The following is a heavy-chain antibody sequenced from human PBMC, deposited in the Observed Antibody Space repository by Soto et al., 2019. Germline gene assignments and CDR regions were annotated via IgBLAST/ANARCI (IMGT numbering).Heavy chain of an antibody. CDR3: ARNYYDSSGYMIRDAFDI. J-gene: IGHJ3*02. CDR2: INHSGST. V-gene: IGHV4-34*01. D-gene: IGHD3-22*01. Sequence: QVQLQQWGAGLLKPSETLSLTCAVYGGSFSGYYWRWIRQPPGKVLEWIGEINHSGSTNYNPSLKRRVTISVDTCKKQFSLKLSSVTAADTAVYYCARNYYDSSGYMIRDAFDIWGQGTMVTVSS. CDR1: GGSFSGYY.